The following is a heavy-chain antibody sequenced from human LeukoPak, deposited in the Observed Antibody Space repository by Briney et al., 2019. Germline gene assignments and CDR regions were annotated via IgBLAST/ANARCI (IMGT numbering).Heavy chain of an antibody. V-gene: IGHV3-48*04. CDR2: ISGSSRVI. CDR1: GFSFSTYN. CDR3: AKLAKYFYGSETYYFFEH. Sequence: PGGSLRLSCAASGFSFSTYNMNWVRQAPGKGLEWISYISGSSRVIHYADSVKGRFTISRDNAKNSLYLQMNSLRVEDTAVYYCAKLAKYFYGSETYYFFEHWGQGTPVTASS. J-gene: IGHJ4*02. D-gene: IGHD3-10*01.